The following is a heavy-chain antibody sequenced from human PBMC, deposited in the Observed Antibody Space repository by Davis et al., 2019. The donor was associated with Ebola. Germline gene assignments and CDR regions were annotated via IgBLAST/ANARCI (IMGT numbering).Heavy chain of an antibody. Sequence: SETLSLTCSVSGGSISSGTYYWGWVRQPPGKGLEWIGYIYYTGTTRYNPSLQSRVTISADTSRNQVSLKLKSVTAADTAVYFCAGLSGLFSSSSGALYFDLWGRGTLVSVSS. D-gene: IGHD6-6*01. J-gene: IGHJ2*01. CDR2: IYYTGTT. CDR1: GGSISSGTYY. V-gene: IGHV4-61*05. CDR3: AGLSGLFSSSSGALYFDL.